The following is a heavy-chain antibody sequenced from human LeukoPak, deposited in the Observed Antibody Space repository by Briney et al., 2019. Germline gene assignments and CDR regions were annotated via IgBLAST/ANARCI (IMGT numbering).Heavy chain of an antibody. CDR3: ARHHGGTYPGLFDY. J-gene: IGHJ4*02. D-gene: IGHD2-15*01. V-gene: IGHV4-59*08. Sequence: SETLSLTCAVYGGSFSGYYWSWIRQPPGKGLEWIGYICNSGNTNYNPSLKSRVTVSVDTSKNQFSLKLSSVTAADTAVYYCARHHGGTYPGLFDYWGQGSLVTVSS. CDR1: GGSFSGYY. CDR2: ICNSGNT.